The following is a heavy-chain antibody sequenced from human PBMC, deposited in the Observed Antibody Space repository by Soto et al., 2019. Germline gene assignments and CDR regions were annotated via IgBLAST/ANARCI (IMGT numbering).Heavy chain of an antibody. CDR1: GVSISSGGYS. CDR3: ARAMVPDAFDI. D-gene: IGHD2-8*01. V-gene: IGHV4-30-2*01. Sequence: TLSLTCSVSGVSISSGGYSWSWIRQPPGKGLEWIGYIYHSGSTYYNPSLKSRVTISVDRSKNQFSLKLSSVTAEDTAVYYCARAMVPDAFDIWGQGTMVTV. J-gene: IGHJ3*02. CDR2: IYHSGST.